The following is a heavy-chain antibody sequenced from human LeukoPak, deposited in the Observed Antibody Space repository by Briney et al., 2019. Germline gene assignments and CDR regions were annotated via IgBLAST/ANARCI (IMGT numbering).Heavy chain of an antibody. D-gene: IGHD4-17*01. Sequence: SETLSLTCTVSGGSISIYYWSCIRQPPGKGLEWIGYIYYSGNTNYNPSLKSRVTISVDTSKNQFSLTLSSVTAADTAVYYCARLTTVTPRTAFDIWGQGTLVTVSS. V-gene: IGHV4-59*01. J-gene: IGHJ3*02. CDR2: IYYSGNT. CDR3: ARLTTVTPRTAFDI. CDR1: GGSISIYY.